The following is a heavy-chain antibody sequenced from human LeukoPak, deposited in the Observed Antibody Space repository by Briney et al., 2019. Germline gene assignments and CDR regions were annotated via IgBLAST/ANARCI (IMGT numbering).Heavy chain of an antibody. Sequence: RPSETLSLTCTVSGGTISSGGYYWIWIRQQPGKGLEWIGYIYSTGNTYYNPSLKSRVTMSAVTSKHPFSLRLTSVTAADTAVYYCARGGLYAFHFWGQGTLVTVSS. CDR3: ARGGLYAFHF. D-gene: IGHD5/OR15-5a*01. CDR2: IYSTGNT. J-gene: IGHJ4*02. CDR1: GGTISSGGYY. V-gene: IGHV4-31*03.